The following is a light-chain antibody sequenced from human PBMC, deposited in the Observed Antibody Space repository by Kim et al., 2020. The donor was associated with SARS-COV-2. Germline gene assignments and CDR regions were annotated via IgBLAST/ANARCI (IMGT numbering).Light chain of an antibody. V-gene: IGKV3-15*01. CDR3: QQYNNWPPPYT. J-gene: IGKJ2*01. CDR1: QSVSSN. Sequence: SPGERASLSGRASQSVSSNSAWYHQKPGQAPRLLIYGASTRATGIPARFSGSGSGTEFTLTISSLQSEDFAVYYCQQYNNWPPPYTFGQGTKLEI. CDR2: GAS.